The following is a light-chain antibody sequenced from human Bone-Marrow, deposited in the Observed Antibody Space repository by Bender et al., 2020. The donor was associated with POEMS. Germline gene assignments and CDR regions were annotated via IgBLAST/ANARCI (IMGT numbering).Light chain of an antibody. CDR2: DDI. J-gene: IGLJ3*02. V-gene: IGLV3-21*02. Sequence: SYDLTQPPSVSLAPGQTARITCVGGNIGLKSVHWYQQRPGQAPVLVVFDDIQRPSEISARFSGSNGRGTATLTITGVEVGDEADYYCQVLDSASDHWVFGGGTRLSVL. CDR1: NIGLKS. CDR3: QVLDSASDHWV.